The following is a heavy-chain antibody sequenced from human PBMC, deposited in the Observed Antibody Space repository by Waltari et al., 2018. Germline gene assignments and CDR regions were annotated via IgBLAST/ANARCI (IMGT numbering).Heavy chain of an antibody. CDR1: GFHFSSYA. CDR2: IYSGGST. Sequence: EVQLLESGGGLVQPGGSLRLSCAAPGFHFSSYAMRLIRQDPGKGLEWVSVIYSGGSTYYADSVKGRFTISRDNSKNTLYLQMNSLRAEETAVYYCAKEIAVAGAFDYWGQGTLVTVSS. J-gene: IGHJ4*02. D-gene: IGHD6-19*01. V-gene: IGHV3-23*03. CDR3: AKEIAVAGAFDY.